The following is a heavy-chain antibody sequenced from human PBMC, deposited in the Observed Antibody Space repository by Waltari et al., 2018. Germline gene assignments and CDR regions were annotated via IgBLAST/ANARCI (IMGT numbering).Heavy chain of an antibody. CDR3: ARDRGLGWAAS. V-gene: IGHV1-18*01. D-gene: IGHD3-10*01. Sequence: QVQLVQSGGEVKKPGASVQVSCKASGYTFLDNGITWVRQAPGQGLEWMGWINPSNGDTNYAQKFQGRVTMTTDTSTNTAYMDLRSLMSDDTAVYYCARDRGLGWAASWGQGTLVTVSS. J-gene: IGHJ5*02. CDR1: GYTFLDNG. CDR2: INPSNGDT.